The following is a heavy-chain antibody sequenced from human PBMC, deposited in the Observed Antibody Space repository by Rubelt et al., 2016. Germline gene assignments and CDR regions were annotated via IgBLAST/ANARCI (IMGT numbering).Heavy chain of an antibody. Sequence: QVPGKGLVWVSRINSDGSSTSNVDSVKGRFTISRDNAKNTLYLQMNSLRDEETAVYYSARGSYYFDYWGQGTLVPVSS. D-gene: IGHD2-21*01. J-gene: IGHJ4*02. CDR3: ARGSYYFDY. CDR2: INSDGSST. V-gene: IGHV3-74*01.